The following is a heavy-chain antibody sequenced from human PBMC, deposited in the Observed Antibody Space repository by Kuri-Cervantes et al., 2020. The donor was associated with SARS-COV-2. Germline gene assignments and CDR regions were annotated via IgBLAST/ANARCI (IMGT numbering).Heavy chain of an antibody. J-gene: IGHJ4*02. V-gene: IGHV3-30*04. D-gene: IGHD3-3*01. CDR2: ISFDGSIK. Sequence: GGSLRLSCAASGFMFISYAMHWVRQAPGKGLEWLAYISFDGSIKDHILSGKGRFTIYRDNSQNTLFLQVNSLRSEETAVYYCATAIQIDYWGQGTLVTVSS. CDR1: GFMFISYA. CDR3: ATAIQIDY.